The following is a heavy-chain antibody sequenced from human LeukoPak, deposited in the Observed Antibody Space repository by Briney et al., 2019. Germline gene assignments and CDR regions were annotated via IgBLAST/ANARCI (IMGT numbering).Heavy chain of an antibody. J-gene: IGHJ3*02. CDR1: GGSISSYY. CDR3: ARDLGENYDSSEDDAFDI. D-gene: IGHD3-22*01. CDR2: IYYSGST. V-gene: IGHV4-59*01. Sequence: PSETLSLTCTVSGGSISSYYWSWIRQPPGKGLEWIGYIYYSGSTNYNPSLKSRVTISVDTSKNQFSLELSSVTAADTAVYYCARDLGENYDSSEDDAFDIWGQGTMVTVSS.